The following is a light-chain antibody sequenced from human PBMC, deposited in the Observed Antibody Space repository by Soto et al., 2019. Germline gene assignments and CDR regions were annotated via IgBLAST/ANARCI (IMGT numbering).Light chain of an antibody. J-gene: IGKJ5*01. Sequence: DIQMTQSPSSLSASVGDRVTLTCRASQSISTYLNWYQQRPGKAPELLIYAASSLQSGVPSSFSGSGSGTDFTLTISSLRPEDFAVYYCQQRSNWPPITFGQGTRLEIK. CDR1: QSISTY. V-gene: IGKV1-39*01. CDR3: QQRSNWPPIT. CDR2: AAS.